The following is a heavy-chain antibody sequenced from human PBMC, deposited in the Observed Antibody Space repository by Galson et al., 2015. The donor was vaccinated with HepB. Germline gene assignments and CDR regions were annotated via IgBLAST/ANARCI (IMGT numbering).Heavy chain of an antibody. Sequence: SLRLSCAASGFSFRDYGIHWVRQGPGKGLEWVADIWYDGSKTYYGDSVKGRFTISRDNINNILYLQMNNLRPEDTALYYCATVGAPYGLDVWGHGTTVIVS. V-gene: IGHV3-33*03. CDR2: IWYDGSKT. CDR3: ATVGAPYGLDV. J-gene: IGHJ6*02. CDR1: GFSFRDYG.